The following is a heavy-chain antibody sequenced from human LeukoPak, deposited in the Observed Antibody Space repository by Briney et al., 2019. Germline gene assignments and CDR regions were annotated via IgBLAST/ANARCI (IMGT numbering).Heavy chain of an antibody. CDR2: ISGSGGST. J-gene: IGHJ6*02. CDR3: ARDHGDYPTIYYYYGMDV. Sequence: PGGSLRLSCAASGFTFSSYAMSWVRQAPGKGLEWVSAISGSGGSTYYADSVKGRFTISRDNAKNSLYLQMNSLRAEDTAVYYCARDHGDYPTIYYYYGMDVWGQGTTVTVSS. CDR1: GFTFSSYA. V-gene: IGHV3-23*01. D-gene: IGHD4-17*01.